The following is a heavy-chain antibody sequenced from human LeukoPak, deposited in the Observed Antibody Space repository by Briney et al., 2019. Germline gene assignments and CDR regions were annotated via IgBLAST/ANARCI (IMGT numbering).Heavy chain of an antibody. D-gene: IGHD2-15*01. V-gene: IGHV1-69*05. J-gene: IGHJ3*01. CDR3: ARESRYCIGDSCYPNAFDV. Sequence: SVKVSCKASGGTFSGYAINWVRQAPGQGLEWMGRIIPIFATTNYAQKFQARVTITTDESTNTAYVELSGLRSEDTAMYYCARESRYCIGDSCYPNAFDVWGQGTMVTISS. CDR2: IIPIFATT. CDR1: GGTFSGYA.